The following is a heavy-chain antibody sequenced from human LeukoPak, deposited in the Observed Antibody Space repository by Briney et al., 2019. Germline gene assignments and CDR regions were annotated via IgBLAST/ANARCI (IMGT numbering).Heavy chain of an antibody. CDR1: GFTFSGYA. CDR2: INHSGST. CDR3: ARNVVRGVINY. V-gene: IGHV4-34*01. J-gene: IGHJ4*02. Sequence: PWGSLLLSFAASGFTFSGYAMSWVRQPQGKGLEWIGEINHSGSTNYNPSLKSRVNISVDTSKNQCFLKLSSVTAADTAGYYCARNVVRGVINYWGQGTLVTVSS. D-gene: IGHD3-10*01.